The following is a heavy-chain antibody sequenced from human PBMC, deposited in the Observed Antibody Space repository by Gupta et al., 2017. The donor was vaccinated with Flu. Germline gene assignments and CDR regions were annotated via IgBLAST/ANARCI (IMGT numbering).Heavy chain of an antibody. CDR3: ARAELAVAANPHYYGMDV. CDR1: GFTFSSYG. D-gene: IGHD6-19*01. V-gene: IGHV3-33*01. CDR2: IWYDGSNK. J-gene: IGHJ6*02. Sequence: QVQLVESGGGVVQPGRSLRLSCAASGFTFSSYGMHWVRQAPGKGLEWVAVIWYDGSNKYYADSVKGRFTISRDNSKNTLYLQMNSLRAEDTAVYYCARAELAVAANPHYYGMDVWGQGTTVTVSS.